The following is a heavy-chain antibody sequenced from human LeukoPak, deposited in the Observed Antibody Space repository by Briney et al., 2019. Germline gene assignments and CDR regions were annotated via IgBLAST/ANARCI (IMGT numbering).Heavy chain of an antibody. CDR2: ISYDGSNK. Sequence: GGSLRLSCAASGFTFSSYAMHWVRQAPGKGLEWVAVISYDGSNKYYADSVKGRFTISRDNSKNTLYLQMNSLRAEDTAVYHCAREGIAANNYFDYWGQGTLVTVSS. J-gene: IGHJ4*02. D-gene: IGHD6-13*01. V-gene: IGHV3-30-3*01. CDR3: AREGIAANNYFDY. CDR1: GFTFSSYA.